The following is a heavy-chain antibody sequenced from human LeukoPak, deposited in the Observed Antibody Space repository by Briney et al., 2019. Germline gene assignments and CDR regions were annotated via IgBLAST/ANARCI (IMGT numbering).Heavy chain of an antibody. D-gene: IGHD3-3*01. CDR2: IYYSGST. Sequence: SETLSLTCTVSGGSISSYYWSWIRQPPGKGLEWIGYIYYSGSTNYNPSLKSRVTISVDTSKNQFSLKLSSVTAADTAVYYCARGSSDYDFWSGYYKYYYYYYMDVWGKGTTVTVSS. CDR1: GGSISSYY. J-gene: IGHJ6*03. CDR3: ARGSSDYDFWSGYYKYYYYYYMDV. V-gene: IGHV4-59*01.